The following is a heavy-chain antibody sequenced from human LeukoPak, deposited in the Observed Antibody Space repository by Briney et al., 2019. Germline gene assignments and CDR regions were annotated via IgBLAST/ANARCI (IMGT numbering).Heavy chain of an antibody. D-gene: IGHD4-17*01. V-gene: IGHV3-30*04. J-gene: IGHJ4*02. CDR2: ISYDGSNK. CDR3: ATDHGFHYGAYFDY. CDR1: GFNFRDYA. Sequence: GGSLRLSCAASGFNFRDYAMHWVRQAPGKGLEWVAVISYDGSNKYSADSVKGRFTISRDNSKNTLYLQMNSLRAEDTAVYYCATDHGFHYGAYFDYWGQGTLVTVSS.